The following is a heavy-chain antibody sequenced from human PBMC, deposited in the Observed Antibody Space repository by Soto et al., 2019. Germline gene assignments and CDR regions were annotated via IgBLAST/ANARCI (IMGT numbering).Heavy chain of an antibody. V-gene: IGHV3-30*18. CDR3: AKDHSNRLSYFDL. CDR2: ISFDGSNK. J-gene: IGHJ2*01. Sequence: QVQLVESGGGVVQPGRSLRLSCAASGFTFNSYAMHWVRQAPGKGLEWVAVISFDGSNKYYADSVKGRFTVSRDISKDTLCLQMNSLRVEDTAVYYCAKDHSNRLSYFDLWGRGTLVTVSS. CDR1: GFTFNSYA. D-gene: IGHD6-13*01.